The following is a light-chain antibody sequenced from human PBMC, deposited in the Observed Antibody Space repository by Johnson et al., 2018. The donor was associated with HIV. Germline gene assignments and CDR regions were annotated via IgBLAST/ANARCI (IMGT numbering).Light chain of an antibody. J-gene: IGLJ1*01. CDR2: DNN. Sequence: QSALTQPPSVSAAPGQKVTISCSGSSSNIGNNYVSWYQQLPGTAPKLLIYDNNKRPSGIPDRFSGSTSGTSATLGITGLQTGDEADDYCGTWDSSLDYVFGTGTKVTVL. CDR3: GTWDSSLDYV. V-gene: IGLV1-51*01. CDR1: SSNIGNNY.